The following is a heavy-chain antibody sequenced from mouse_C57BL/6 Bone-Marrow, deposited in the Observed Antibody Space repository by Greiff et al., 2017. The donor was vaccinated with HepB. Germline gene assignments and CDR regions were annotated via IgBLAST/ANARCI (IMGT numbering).Heavy chain of an antibody. J-gene: IGHJ1*03. CDR2: IYPSDSET. CDR1: GYTFTSYW. Sequence: QVQLQQSGAELVRPGSSVKLSCKASGYTFTSYWMDWVKQRPGQGLEWIGNIYPSDSETHYNQKFKDKATLTVDKSSSTAYMQLSSLTSEDSAVYYCARPYYYGSSSYWYFDVWGTGTTVTVSS. V-gene: IGHV1-61*01. CDR3: ARPYYYGSSSYWYFDV. D-gene: IGHD1-1*01.